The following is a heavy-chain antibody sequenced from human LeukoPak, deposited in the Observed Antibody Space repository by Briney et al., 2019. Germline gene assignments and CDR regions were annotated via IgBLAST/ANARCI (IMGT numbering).Heavy chain of an antibody. Sequence: EASVKVSCKASGYTFTSYGISWVRQAPGQGLEWMGWISAYNGNTNYAQKLQGRVTMTTDTSTSTAYMELRSLRSDDTAVYYCARRIDYYGSGSYYGRNWFDPWGQGTLVTVSS. V-gene: IGHV1-18*01. CDR3: ARRIDYYGSGSYYGRNWFDP. CDR2: ISAYNGNT. D-gene: IGHD3-10*01. CDR1: GYTFTSYG. J-gene: IGHJ5*02.